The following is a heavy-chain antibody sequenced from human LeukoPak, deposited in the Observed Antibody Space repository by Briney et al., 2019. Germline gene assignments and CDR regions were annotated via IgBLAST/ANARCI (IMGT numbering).Heavy chain of an antibody. J-gene: IGHJ4*02. Sequence: GGSLRLSCAVSGFTFSSCWMSRVRQAPGKGLEWVANIKPDGSEKFYVDSVKGRFTTSRDNAENSLYLDMSSLRAEDTAVYYCARNAGWVSDYWGQGTLVTVSS. D-gene: IGHD6-19*01. V-gene: IGHV3-7*04. CDR2: IKPDGSEK. CDR1: GFTFSSCW. CDR3: ARNAGWVSDY.